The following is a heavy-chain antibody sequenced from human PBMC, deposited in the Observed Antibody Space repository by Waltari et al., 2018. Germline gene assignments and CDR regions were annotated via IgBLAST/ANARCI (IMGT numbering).Heavy chain of an antibody. D-gene: IGHD4-17*01. CDR3: ASTTTVTTNYYYYGMDV. CDR1: GGTFISYT. J-gene: IGHJ6*02. V-gene: IGHV1-69*02. Sequence: QVQLVQSGAEVTKPGSSVKVSCKASGGTFISYTISWVRQAPGQGLEWMGRIIPILGIANYAQKFQGRVTITADKSTSTAYMELSSLRSEDTAVYYCASTTTVTTNYYYYGMDVWGQGTTVTVSS. CDR2: IIPILGIA.